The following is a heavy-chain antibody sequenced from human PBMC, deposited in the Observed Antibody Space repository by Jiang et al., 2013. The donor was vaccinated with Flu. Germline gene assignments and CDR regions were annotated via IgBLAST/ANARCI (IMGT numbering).Heavy chain of an antibody. Sequence: KPSETLSLTCTVSGGSISNNYWSWIRQPAGKRLEWIGRFYPSWSNYYNYNPSLQSRVSMSVDMSRQQLSLTLTSVTAADTAVYYCARNSGSPYFFDSWGQGTLVTVSS. J-gene: IGHJ4*02. CDR1: GGSISNNY. V-gene: IGHV4-4*07. CDR2: FYPSWSNYY. CDR3: ARNSGSPYFFDS. D-gene: IGHD1-26*01.